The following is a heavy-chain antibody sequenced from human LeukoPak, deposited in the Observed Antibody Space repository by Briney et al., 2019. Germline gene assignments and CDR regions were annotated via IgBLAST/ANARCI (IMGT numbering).Heavy chain of an antibody. CDR1: GFTFSSYR. CDR3: ARAKRWLQNAFDI. V-gene: IGHV3-21*01. Sequence: GGSLRLSCAASGFTFSSYRMNWVRQAPGKGLEWVSSISSSSSYIYYADSVKGRFTISRDNAKNSLYLQMNSLRAEDTAVYYCARAKRWLQNAFDIWGQGTMVTVSS. D-gene: IGHD5-24*01. CDR2: ISSSSSYI. J-gene: IGHJ3*02.